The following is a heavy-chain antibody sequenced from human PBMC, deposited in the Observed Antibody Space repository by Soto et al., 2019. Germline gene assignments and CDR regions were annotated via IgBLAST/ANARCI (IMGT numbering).Heavy chain of an antibody. Sequence: GGSLRLSCAASGFTFSSYSMNWVRQAPGKGLEWVSSISSSSSYIYYADSVKGRFTISRDNAKNSLYLQMNSLRAEDTAVYYCARDPEPKMATTHFDYWVQGTLVTVSS. J-gene: IGHJ4*02. D-gene: IGHD5-12*01. CDR1: GFTFSSYS. V-gene: IGHV3-21*01. CDR2: ISSSSSYI. CDR3: ARDPEPKMATTHFDY.